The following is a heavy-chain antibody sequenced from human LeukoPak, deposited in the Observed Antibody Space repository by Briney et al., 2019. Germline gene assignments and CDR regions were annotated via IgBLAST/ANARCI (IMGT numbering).Heavy chain of an antibody. CDR1: GGSFSGYY. Sequence: SETLSLTCAVYGGSFSGYYWSWIRQPAGKGLEWIGEINHSGSTNYNPYLKSRVTISVDTSKNQFSLKLSSVTAADTAVYYCARGRAYSNYRYYYYYMDVWGKGTTVTVSS. CDR2: INHSGST. CDR3: ARGRAYSNYRYYYYYMDV. V-gene: IGHV4-34*01. D-gene: IGHD4-11*01. J-gene: IGHJ6*03.